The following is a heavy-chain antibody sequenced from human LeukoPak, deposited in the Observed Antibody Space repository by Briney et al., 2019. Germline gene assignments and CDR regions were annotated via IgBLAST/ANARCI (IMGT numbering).Heavy chain of an antibody. V-gene: IGHV5-10-1*01. Sequence: GGSLRLSCAASGFTVSTNYMSWVRQMPGKGLEWMGRIDPSDSYTNYSPSFQGHVTISADKSISTAYLQRSSLKASDTAMYYCARAPGRVVPAGGIYYYGMDVWGQGTTVTVSS. CDR3: ARAPGRVVPAGGIYYYGMDV. CDR1: GFTVSTNY. D-gene: IGHD2-2*01. J-gene: IGHJ6*02. CDR2: IDPSDSYT.